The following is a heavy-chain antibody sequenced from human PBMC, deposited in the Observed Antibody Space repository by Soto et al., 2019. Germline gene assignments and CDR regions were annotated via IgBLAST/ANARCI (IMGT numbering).Heavy chain of an antibody. CDR1: GGSIRSGNYY. V-gene: IGHV4-39*01. CDR2: IYYSGTT. CDR3: GRMYTSSWLFDP. Sequence: QLQLQESGPGLVKPSETLSLTCTVSGGSIRSGNYYWGWIRQSPGKGLEWIGSIYYSGTTYYNPSLKSRVTVSVDTSKNQFSLKLSSVTAADTAVYYCGRMYTSSWLFDPWGQGTLVTVSS. D-gene: IGHD6-13*01. J-gene: IGHJ5*02.